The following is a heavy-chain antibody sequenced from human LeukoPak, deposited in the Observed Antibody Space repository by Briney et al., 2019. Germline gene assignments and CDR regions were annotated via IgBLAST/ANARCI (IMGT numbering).Heavy chain of an antibody. V-gene: IGHV3-53*01. CDR1: GFTVSSNY. CDR2: IYSGGST. CDR3: ATSDWASSGWYYFDY. J-gene: IGHJ4*02. Sequence: PGGSLRLSCAASGFTVSSNYMSWVRQAPGKGLEWVSVIYSGGSTYYADSVKGRFTISRDNSKNTLYLQMNSLRAEDTAVYYCATSDWASSGWYYFDYWGQGTLVTVSS. D-gene: IGHD6-19*01.